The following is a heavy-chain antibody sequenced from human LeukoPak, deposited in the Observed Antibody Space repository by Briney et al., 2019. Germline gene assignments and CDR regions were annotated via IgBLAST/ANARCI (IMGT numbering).Heavy chain of an antibody. J-gene: IGHJ6*03. CDR2: IYSGGST. V-gene: IGHV3-53*01. Sequence: GGSLRLSCAASGFTVSSNYMSWVRQAPGKGLEWVSVIYSGGSTYYADSVKGRFTISRDNSKNTLYLQMNSLRAEDTAVYYCARVYYDILGCWNYYYYMDVWGKGTTVTVSS. CDR3: ARVYYDILGCWNYYYYMDV. D-gene: IGHD3-9*01. CDR1: GFTVSSNY.